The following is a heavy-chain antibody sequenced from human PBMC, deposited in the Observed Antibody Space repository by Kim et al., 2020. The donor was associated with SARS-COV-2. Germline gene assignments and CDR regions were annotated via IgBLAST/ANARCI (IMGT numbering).Heavy chain of an antibody. D-gene: IGHD6-6*01. J-gene: IGHJ6*02. CDR3: ARGSEAALLYYYYGMDV. V-gene: IGHV6-1*01. CDR2: TYYRSKWYN. Sequence: SQTLSLTCAISGDSVSSNSAAWNWIRQSPSRGLEWLGRTYYRSKWYNDYAVSVKSRITINPDTSKNQFSLQLNSVTPEDTAVYYCARGSEAALLYYYYGMDVWGQGTTVTVSS. CDR1: GDSVSSNSAA.